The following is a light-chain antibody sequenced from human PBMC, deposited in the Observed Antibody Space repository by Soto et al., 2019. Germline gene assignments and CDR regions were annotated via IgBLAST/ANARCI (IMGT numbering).Light chain of an antibody. CDR1: GIDDYDYNF. J-gene: IGLJ2*01. CDR3: STFAVSPVI. Sequence: QSALTQPPSASASAGHSVTIPCTGTGIDDYDYNFVSWYQHHPGKVPKLIIFEVNKRPSGVPDRFSGSKSGTTASLTVSGLQADDDADYNCSTFAVSPVIFGGGTKLTVL. V-gene: IGLV2-8*01. CDR2: EVN.